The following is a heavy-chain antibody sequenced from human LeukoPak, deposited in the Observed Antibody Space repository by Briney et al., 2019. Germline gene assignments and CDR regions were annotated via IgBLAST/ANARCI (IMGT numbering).Heavy chain of an antibody. CDR2: IYPGDSDT. CDR3: ARLKYCSSTSCPPLQNRFDP. J-gene: IGHJ5*02. CDR1: GYSFANYW. V-gene: IGHV5-51*01. Sequence: GESLKISCKGSGYSFANYWIGWVRQMPGKGLEWMGIIYPGDSDTRYSPSFQGQVTISADKSISTAYLQWSSLKASDTAMYYCARLKYCSSTSCPPLQNRFDPWGQGTLVTVSS. D-gene: IGHD2-2*01.